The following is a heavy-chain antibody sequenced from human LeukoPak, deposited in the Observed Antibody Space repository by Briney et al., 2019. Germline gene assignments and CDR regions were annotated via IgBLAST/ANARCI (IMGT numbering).Heavy chain of an antibody. Sequence: GASVKVSCKASGYTFTSYGISWVRQAPGQGLEWMGWISAYNGNTNYAQKLQGRVTMTTDTSTSTAYMELRSLRSDDTAVYYCAREGKPLLWFGELLEGFDPWGQGTLVTVSS. CDR3: AREGKPLLWFGELLEGFDP. V-gene: IGHV1-18*01. J-gene: IGHJ5*02. CDR1: GYTFTSYG. D-gene: IGHD3-10*01. CDR2: ISAYNGNT.